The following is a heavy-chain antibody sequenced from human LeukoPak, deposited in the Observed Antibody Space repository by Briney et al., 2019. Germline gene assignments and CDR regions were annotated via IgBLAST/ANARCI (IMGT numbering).Heavy chain of an antibody. CDR1: GGSISSYY. Sequence: SETLSLTCTVSGGSISSYYWSWIRQPPGKGLEWIGYIYYSGSTNYNPSLKSRVTISVDTSKNQFSLKLSSGSAADAAVYYGASAPEYGYGFDYWGQGTLVTVSS. CDR2: IYYSGST. D-gene: IGHD5-18*01. CDR3: ASAPEYGYGFDY. J-gene: IGHJ4*02. V-gene: IGHV4-59*01.